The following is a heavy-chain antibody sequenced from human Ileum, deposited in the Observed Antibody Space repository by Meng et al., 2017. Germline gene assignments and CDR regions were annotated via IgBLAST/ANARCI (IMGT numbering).Heavy chain of an antibody. V-gene: IGHV4-34*01. CDR3: ASFKQEYCVDGACYHPEYFEH. CDR2: VSHSGGA. J-gene: IGHJ1*01. Sequence: SETLSLTCTVYGGSFSGYYWVWIRQPPGKGLEWIGEVSHSGGATSNPSLLGRVKIPLDRSNNQFSLILTSVTAADTALYYCASFKQEYCVDGACYHPEYFEHWGQGTLVTVSS. CDR1: GGSFSGYY. D-gene: IGHD2-8*01.